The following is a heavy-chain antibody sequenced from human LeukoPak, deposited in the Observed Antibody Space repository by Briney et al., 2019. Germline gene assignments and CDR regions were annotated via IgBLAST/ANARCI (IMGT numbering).Heavy chain of an antibody. CDR3: AKVRPPYYGDYRVSFDY. D-gene: IGHD4-17*01. CDR2: ISGSGGST. V-gene: IGHV3-23*01. CDR1: GFTFSSYA. Sequence: PGGSLRLSCAASGFTFSSYAMSWVRQAPGKGLEWVSAISGSGGSTYYADSVKGRFTISRDNSKNTLYLQMNSLRAEGTAVYYCAKVRPPYYGDYRVSFDYWGQGTLVTVSS. J-gene: IGHJ4*02.